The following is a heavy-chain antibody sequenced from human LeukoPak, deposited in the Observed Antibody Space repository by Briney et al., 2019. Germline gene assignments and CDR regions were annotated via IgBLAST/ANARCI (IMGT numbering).Heavy chain of an antibody. Sequence: HTLTLTCSLSGVSLSTSGVGVGWIRQPPGKALEWLALIYWDDDSRYSPSLKSRLTIAKDTSKNQVVLTLTNMDSVDTATYYCAHSQVFSYGSFHDAYDIWGLGMLVTVSS. V-gene: IGHV2-5*02. D-gene: IGHD5-18*01. J-gene: IGHJ3*02. CDR3: AHSQVFSYGSFHDAYDI. CDR1: GVSLSTSGVG. CDR2: IYWDDDS.